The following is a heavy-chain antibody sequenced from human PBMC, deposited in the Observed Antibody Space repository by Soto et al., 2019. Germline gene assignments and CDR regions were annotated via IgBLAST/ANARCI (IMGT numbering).Heavy chain of an antibody. J-gene: IGHJ4*02. CDR3: AGMDVYTAMVVDY. CDR2: IYYSGST. D-gene: IGHD5-18*01. V-gene: IGHV4-39*01. CDR1: GGSVSSGSYY. Sequence: PSETLSLTCTVSGGSVSSGSYYWSWIRQHPGKGLEWIGYIYYSGSTYYNPSLKSRVTISVDTSKNQFSLKLSSVTAADTAVYYCAGMDVYTAMVVDYWGQGTLVTVSS.